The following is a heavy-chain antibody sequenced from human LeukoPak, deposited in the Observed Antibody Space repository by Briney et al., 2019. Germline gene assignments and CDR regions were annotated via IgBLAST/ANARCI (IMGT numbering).Heavy chain of an antibody. V-gene: IGHV1-46*01. J-gene: IGHJ6*02. CDR1: GYIFTGYH. CDR3: ARRAGYGYKHHYYYYGMDV. D-gene: IGHD3-3*02. Sequence: ASVKVSCKASGYIFTGYHMHWVRQAPGQGLEWMGIINPSGGSTSYAQKFQGRVTMTRDTSTSTVYMELSSLRSEDTAVYYCARRAGYGYKHHYYYYGMDVWGQGTTVTVSS. CDR2: INPSGGST.